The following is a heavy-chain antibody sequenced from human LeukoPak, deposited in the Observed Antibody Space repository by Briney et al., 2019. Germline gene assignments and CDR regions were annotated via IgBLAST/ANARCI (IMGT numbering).Heavy chain of an antibody. J-gene: IGHJ4*02. CDR2: IYYSGST. CDR3: ARGPIVVVPAAMRYFDY. V-gene: IGHV4-59*12. CDR1: GGSISSYF. Sequence: MTSETLSLTCTVSGGSISSYFWSWIRQPPGKGLEWIGYIYYSGSTNYNPSLKSRVTISVDTFKNQFSLKLSSVTAADTAVYYCARGPIVVVPAAMRYFDYWGQGTLVTVSS. D-gene: IGHD2-2*01.